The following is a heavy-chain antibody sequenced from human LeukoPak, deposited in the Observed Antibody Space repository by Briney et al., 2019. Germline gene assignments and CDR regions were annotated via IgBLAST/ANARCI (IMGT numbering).Heavy chain of an antibody. V-gene: IGHV1-3*01. J-gene: IGHJ6*02. D-gene: IGHD6-6*01. CDR3: ARFGYSSSSGEDYYYGMDV. CDR2: INAGNGNT. CDR1: GGTFSSYA. Sequence: ASVKASCKASGGTFSSYAISWVRQAPGQGLEWMGWINAGNGNTKYSQKFQGRVTITRDTSASTAYMELSSLRSEDTAVYYCARFGYSSSSGEDYYYGMDVWGQGTTVTVSS.